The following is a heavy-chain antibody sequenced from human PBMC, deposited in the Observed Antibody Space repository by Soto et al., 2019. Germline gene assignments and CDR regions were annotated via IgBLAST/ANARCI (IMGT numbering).Heavy chain of an antibody. CDR3: AKDXXXXPXXXXXAAXXXXFXP. V-gene: IGHV3-23*01. Sequence: GGSLRLSCAASGFTFSTYAMAWVRQAPGKGLEWVSAISGSGGSTYYADSVKGRFTISRDNSKNTLYLQMNSLRAEDTAVYYCAKDXXXXPXXXXXAAXXXXFXPXGQXTLVTVSS. D-gene: IGHD2-15*01. J-gene: IGHJ5*02. CDR2: ISGSGGST. CDR1: GFTFSTYA.